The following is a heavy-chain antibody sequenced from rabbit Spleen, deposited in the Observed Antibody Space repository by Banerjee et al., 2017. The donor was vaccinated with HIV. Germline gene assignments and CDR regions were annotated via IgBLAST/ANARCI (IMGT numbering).Heavy chain of an antibody. V-gene: IGHV1S45*01. J-gene: IGHJ2*01. CDR3: ARNYVNVFDP. CDR1: GLDFSSTYW. Sequence: QEQLEEYGGDLVQPEGSLTLTCTASGLDFSSTYWICWVRQAPGKGLELIACIYSGISGSTYYASWAKGRFTISKTSSTMVTLQMTSLTAADTATYFCARNYVNVFDPWGPGTLVT. D-gene: IGHD1-1*01. CDR2: IYSGISGST.